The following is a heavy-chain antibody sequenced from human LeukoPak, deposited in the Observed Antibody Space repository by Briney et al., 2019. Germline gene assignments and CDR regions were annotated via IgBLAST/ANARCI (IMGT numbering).Heavy chain of an antibody. CDR2: IDHSGST. V-gene: IGHV4-34*01. D-gene: IGHD6-19*01. CDR3: ARGLGIAVAGKVNAFDI. Sequence: SQTLSLTCAVYGGSFSGYYWSWIRQPPPQGLEWIGEIDHSGSTNYNPSLKTRVTISVDTSKKQFSLKLSSVTAADTAVYYCARGLGIAVAGKVNAFDIWGQGTMVTVSS. J-gene: IGHJ3*02. CDR1: GGSFSGYY.